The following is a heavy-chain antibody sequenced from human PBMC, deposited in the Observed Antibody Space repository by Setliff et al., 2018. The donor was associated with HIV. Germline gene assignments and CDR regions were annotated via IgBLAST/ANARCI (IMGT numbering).Heavy chain of an antibody. Sequence: GASVKVSCKASGYTFTSYDINWVRQATGQGLEWMGWMNPNSGNTGYAQKFQGRVTMTRNTSISTAYMELSSLRSEDSAVYYCASASGDYEPYQYWGQGTLVTVSS. CDR1: GYTFTSYD. CDR3: ASASGDYEPYQY. D-gene: IGHD4-17*01. CDR2: MNPNSGNT. V-gene: IGHV1-8*01. J-gene: IGHJ1*01.